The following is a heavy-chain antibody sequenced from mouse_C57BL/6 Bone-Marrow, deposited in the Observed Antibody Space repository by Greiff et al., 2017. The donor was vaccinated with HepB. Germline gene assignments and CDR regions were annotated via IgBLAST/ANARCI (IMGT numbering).Heavy chain of an antibody. V-gene: IGHV1-55*01. CDR2: IYPGSGST. J-gene: IGHJ1*03. CDR3: SRADYGSRRDWYFDV. Sequence: QVQLQQPGAELVKPGASVKMSCKASGYTFTSSWITWVKQRPGQGLEWIGDIYPGSGSTNYNEKFKSKATLTVDTSSSTAYMQLSSLTSEDSAVYDGSRADYGSRRDWYFDVWGTGTTVTVSA. D-gene: IGHD1-1*01. CDR1: GYTFTSSW.